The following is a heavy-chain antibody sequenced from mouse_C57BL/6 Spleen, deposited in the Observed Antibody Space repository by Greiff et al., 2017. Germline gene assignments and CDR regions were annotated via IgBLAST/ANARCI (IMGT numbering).Heavy chain of an antibody. CDR2: IDPANGNT. CDR1: GFNIKNTY. J-gene: IGHJ1*03. D-gene: IGHD1-1*01. Sequence: EVQLQQSVAELVRPGASVKLSCTASGFNIKNTYMHWVKQRPEQGLEWIGRIDPANGNTKYAPKFQGKATITADTSSNTAYLQRSSLTSEDTAIYYCARSYYGSSYDWYFDVWGTGTTVTVSS. V-gene: IGHV14-3*01. CDR3: ARSYYGSSYDWYFDV.